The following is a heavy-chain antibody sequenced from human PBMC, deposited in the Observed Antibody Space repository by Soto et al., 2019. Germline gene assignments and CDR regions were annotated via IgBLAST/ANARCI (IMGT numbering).Heavy chain of an antibody. CDR2: IYSGGST. V-gene: IGHV3-53*01. CDR3: ARDQSSGWFDY. CDR1: GFTVSSNY. J-gene: IGHJ4*02. Sequence: EVQLVESGGGLIQPGGSLRLSCAASGFTVSSNYMSWVRQAPGKGLEWVSGIYSGGSTYYADSVKGRFTISRDNTKNTLYLQMNSLRAEDTAVYYCARDQSSGWFDYWGQGTLVTVSS. D-gene: IGHD6-19*01.